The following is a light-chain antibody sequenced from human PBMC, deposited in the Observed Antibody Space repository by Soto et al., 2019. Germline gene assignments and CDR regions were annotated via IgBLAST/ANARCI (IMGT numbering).Light chain of an antibody. CDR1: NSDVGNYKY. CDR3: SSYAGSNLWV. Sequence: QSVLTQSPSASGSPGQSVTISCTGTNSDVGNYKYVSWYQQHPGKAPKLMIYEVSKRPSGVPDRFSGSKSGNTASLTVSGLQVEDEADYYCSSYAGSNLWVFGGGTKLTVL. V-gene: IGLV2-8*01. J-gene: IGLJ3*02. CDR2: EVS.